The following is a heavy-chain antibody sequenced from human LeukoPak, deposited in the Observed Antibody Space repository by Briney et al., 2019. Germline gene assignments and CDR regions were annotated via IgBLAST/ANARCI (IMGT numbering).Heavy chain of an antibody. D-gene: IGHD3-22*01. CDR2: IYYSGST. J-gene: IGHJ6*02. CDR1: GGSISSGDYY. V-gene: IGHV4-30-4*01. Sequence: SQTLSLTCTVSGGSISSGDYYWSWLRQPPGKGLEWIGYIYYSGSTYYNPSLKSRVTISVDTSKNQFSLKLSSVTAAGTAVYYCARGREYYYDSSGYHDYGMDVWGQGTTVTVSS. CDR3: ARGREYYYDSSGYHDYGMDV.